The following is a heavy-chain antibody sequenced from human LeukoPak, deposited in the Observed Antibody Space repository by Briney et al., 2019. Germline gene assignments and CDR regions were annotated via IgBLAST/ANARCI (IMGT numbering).Heavy chain of an antibody. Sequence: TGGSLRLSCAASGFTFSSYAMSWVRQAPGKGLERVSGISGSGGSTYYADSVKGRFTISRDNSKNTLYLQMNSLRAEDTAVYYRAKPSMVRSTPLDYWGQGTLVTVSS. D-gene: IGHD3-10*01. J-gene: IGHJ4*02. CDR2: ISGSGGST. CDR1: GFTFSSYA. CDR3: AKPSMVRSTPLDY. V-gene: IGHV3-23*01.